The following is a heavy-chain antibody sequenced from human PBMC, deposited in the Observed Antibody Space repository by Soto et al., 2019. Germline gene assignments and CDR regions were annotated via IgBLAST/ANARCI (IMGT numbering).Heavy chain of an antibody. CDR3: ARDKDYGYVDSPSLGY. J-gene: IGHJ4*02. CDR2: INAGNGNT. V-gene: IGHV1-3*01. D-gene: IGHD3-16*01. CDR1: GYTFTSYA. Sequence: GASVKVSFKASGYTFTSYAMHWVRQAPGQRLEWMGWINAGNGNTKYSQKFQGRVTITRDTSASTAYMELSSLRSEDTAVYYCARDKDYGYVDSPSLGYWGEGTLVTVSS.